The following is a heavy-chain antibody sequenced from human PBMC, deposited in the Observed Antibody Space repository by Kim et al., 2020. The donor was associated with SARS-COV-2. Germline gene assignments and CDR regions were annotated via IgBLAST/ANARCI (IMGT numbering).Heavy chain of an antibody. D-gene: IGHD2-2*02. CDR2: ISWNSGSI. J-gene: IGHJ6*02. V-gene: IGHV3-9*01. CDR3: AKDRMNQLLYADYYYYGMDV. CDR1: GFTFGDYA. Sequence: GGSLRLSCAASGFTFGDYAMHWVRQAPGKGLEWVSGISWNSGSIGYADSVKGRFTISRDNAKNSLYLQMNSLRAEDTALYYCAKDRMNQLLYADYYYYGMDVWGQGTTVTVSS.